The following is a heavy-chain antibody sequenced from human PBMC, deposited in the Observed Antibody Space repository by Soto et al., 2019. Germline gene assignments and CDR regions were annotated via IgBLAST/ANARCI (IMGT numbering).Heavy chain of an antibody. CDR3: ARSVFP. CDR2: IYYSGST. V-gene: IGHV4-31*11. Sequence: TSDTLSLTCAVYGGSISGFYWSWIRQHPGKGLEWIGYIYYSGSTYYNPSLKSRVTISVDTPKNQFSLKLSSVTAADTAVYYCARSVFPWGQGTLVTVSS. J-gene: IGHJ5*02. CDR1: GGSISGFY.